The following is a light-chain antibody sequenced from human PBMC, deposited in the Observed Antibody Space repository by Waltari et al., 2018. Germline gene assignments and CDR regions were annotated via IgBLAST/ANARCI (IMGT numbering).Light chain of an antibody. CDR3: AAWDASLGVL. V-gene: IGLV1-47*01. CDR1: LSNTASNY. CDR2: TNN. J-gene: IGLJ2*01. Sequence: QSVLTHPPSSSGTPWQRAPIPRPGSLSNTASNYVYCYQQLPGTAPKLLTYTNNPRPSGVPDRFSGSKSGTSASLAISGLRSEDEADYYCAAWDASLGVLFGGGTKLTVL.